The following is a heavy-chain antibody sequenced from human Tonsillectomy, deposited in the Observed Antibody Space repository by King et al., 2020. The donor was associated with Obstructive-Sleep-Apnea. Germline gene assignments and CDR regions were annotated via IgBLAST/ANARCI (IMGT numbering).Heavy chain of an antibody. CDR2: IYYSGST. CDR1: GDSISSSSYY. Sequence: HLQLQESGPGLVKPSETLSLTCIVSGDSISSSSYYWVWIRQPPGKGLEWIGSIYYSGSTCYNPSLRTRVTISVDTSKNQFSLKLSSVTAADTAVYYCARGAVDYDSLTGYIHPNWFDPWGQGTLVTVSS. J-gene: IGHJ5*02. CDR3: ARGAVDYDSLTGYIHPNWFDP. D-gene: IGHD3-9*01. V-gene: IGHV4-39*07.